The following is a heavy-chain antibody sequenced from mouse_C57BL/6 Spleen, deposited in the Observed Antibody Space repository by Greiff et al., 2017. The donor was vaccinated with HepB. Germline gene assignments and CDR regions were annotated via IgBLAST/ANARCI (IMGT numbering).Heavy chain of an antibody. V-gene: IGHV1-64*01. CDR1: GYTFTSYW. CDR3: ARSITTVRGGYYFDY. J-gene: IGHJ2*01. D-gene: IGHD1-1*01. Sequence: QVQLKQPGAELVKPGASVKLSCKASGYTFTSYWMHWVKQRPGQGLEWIGMIHPNSGSTNYNEKFKSKATLTVDKSSSTAYMQLSSLTSEDSAVYYCARSITTVRGGYYFDYWGQGTTLTVSS. CDR2: IHPNSGST.